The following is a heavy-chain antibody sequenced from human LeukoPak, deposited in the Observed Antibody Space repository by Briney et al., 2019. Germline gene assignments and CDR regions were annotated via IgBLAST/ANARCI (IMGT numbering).Heavy chain of an antibody. CDR2: INPNSGGT. D-gene: IGHD5-18*01. CDR3: AREDTAMANFDY. J-gene: IGHJ4*02. CDR1: GYTFTGYY. V-gene: IGHV1-2*02. Sequence: ASVKLSCKASGYTFTGYYMHWVRQAPGQGLEWMGWINPNSGGTNYAQKFQGRVTMTRDTSISTAYMELSRLRSDDTAVYYCAREDTAMANFDYWGQGTLVTVSS.